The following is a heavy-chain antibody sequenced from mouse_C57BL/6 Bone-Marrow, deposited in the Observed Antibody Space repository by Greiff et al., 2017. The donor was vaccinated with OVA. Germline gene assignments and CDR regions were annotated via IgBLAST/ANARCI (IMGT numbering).Heavy chain of an antibody. J-gene: IGHJ1*03. CDR3: ANGCYYPLSYFDV. CDR2: ILPGSGST. CDR1: GYTFTGYW. D-gene: IGHD2-3*01. Sequence: QVQLQQSGAELMKPGASVKLSCKATGYTFTGYWIEWVKQRPGHGLEWIGEILPGSGSTNYNEKFKGKATFTADTSSNTAYMQLSSLTTEDSAMYTCANGCYYPLSYFDVWGTGTTVTVSA. V-gene: IGHV1-9*01.